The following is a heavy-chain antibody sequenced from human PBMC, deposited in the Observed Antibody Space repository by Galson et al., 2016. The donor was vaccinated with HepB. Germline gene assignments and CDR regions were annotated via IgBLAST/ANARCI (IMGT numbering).Heavy chain of an antibody. CDR3: ARTQGQRVNHYYFDH. CDR2: IYYSGST. Sequence: SETLSLTCTVSGGSISSTSDYWGWIRQPPGKGLEWIGSIYYSGSTYYNPSLRSRVTISVDTSKNQFSLKVSSVTAADTAVYYCARTQGQRVNHYYFDHWGQGTLVTVSS. J-gene: IGHJ4*02. D-gene: IGHD3-10*01. V-gene: IGHV4-39*01. CDR1: GGSISSTSDY.